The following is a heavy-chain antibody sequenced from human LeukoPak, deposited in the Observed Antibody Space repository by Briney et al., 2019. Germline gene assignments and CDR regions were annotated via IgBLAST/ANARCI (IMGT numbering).Heavy chain of an antibody. CDR3: AGGPPEDTSSGY. D-gene: IGHD3-22*01. V-gene: IGHV1-8*01. CDR1: GYSFSTYD. Sequence: ASVKVPCKASGYSFSTYDINWVRQAPGQGLEWLGWMRPKKSDTGYARKFQDRVTLTWNISTDTAYMELNSLTPEDTAVYFCAGGPPEDTSSGYWGQGTLVTVSS. J-gene: IGHJ4*02. CDR2: MRPKKSDT.